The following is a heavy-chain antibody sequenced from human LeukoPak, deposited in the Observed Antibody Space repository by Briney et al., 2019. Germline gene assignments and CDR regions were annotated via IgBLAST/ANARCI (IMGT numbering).Heavy chain of an antibody. V-gene: IGHV3-30-3*01. D-gene: IGHD3-3*01. CDR3: ARDGERFLEWLLSNYYYYMDV. CDR2: ISYDGSNK. CDR1: GFTFSSYA. J-gene: IGHJ6*03. Sequence: PGGSLRLSCAASGFTFSSYAMHWVRQAPGKGLEWVTVISYDGSNKYYADSVKGRFTISRDNSKNTLYLQMNSLRAEDTAVYYCARDGERFLEWLLSNYYYYMDVWGQGALVVVSS.